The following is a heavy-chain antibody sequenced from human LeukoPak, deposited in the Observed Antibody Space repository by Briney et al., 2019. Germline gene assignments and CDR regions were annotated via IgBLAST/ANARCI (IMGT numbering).Heavy chain of an antibody. Sequence: SVKVSCKASGGSFINYAISWVRQAPGQGLEWMGGIIPLFGTANYAQKFQGRVTITADESTSTAYMELSSLKSEDTAVYYCARGWDYDSGGRPTAYVYWGQGTLVIVSS. J-gene: IGHJ4*02. D-gene: IGHD3-22*01. CDR2: IIPLFGTA. V-gene: IGHV1-69*01. CDR3: ARGWDYDSGGRPTAYVY. CDR1: GGSFINYA.